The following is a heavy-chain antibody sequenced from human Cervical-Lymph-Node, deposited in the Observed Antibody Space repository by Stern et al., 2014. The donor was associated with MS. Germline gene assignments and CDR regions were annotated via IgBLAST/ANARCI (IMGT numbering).Heavy chain of an antibody. Sequence: EVQLVESGGGLVKHGDSLRLSCAASGFTFSSYTMNWVRQAPGKGLEWVSSISSSSTYRSYADSVKGRFTISRDNAKNSLWLQMSSLRAEDSAVFYCTRGAFEYSSSSHHGMDVWGQGTTVIVSS. D-gene: IGHD6-6*01. J-gene: IGHJ6*02. CDR2: ISSSSTYR. V-gene: IGHV3-21*01. CDR1: GFTFSSYT. CDR3: TRGAFEYSSSSHHGMDV.